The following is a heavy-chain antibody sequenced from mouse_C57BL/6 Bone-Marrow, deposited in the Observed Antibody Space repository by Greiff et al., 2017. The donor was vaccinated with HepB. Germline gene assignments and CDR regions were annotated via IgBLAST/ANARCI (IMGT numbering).Heavy chain of an antibody. J-gene: IGHJ3*01. CDR3: ARDGGTGFAY. CDR1: GYSITSGYD. Sequence: DVKLVESGPGMVKPSQSLSLTCTVTGYSITSGYDWHWIRHFPGNKLEWMGYISYSGSTNYNPSLKSRISITHDTSKNHFFLKLNSVTTEDTATYYCARDGGTGFAYWGQGTLVTVSA. CDR2: ISYSGST. V-gene: IGHV3-1*01. D-gene: IGHD3-3*01.